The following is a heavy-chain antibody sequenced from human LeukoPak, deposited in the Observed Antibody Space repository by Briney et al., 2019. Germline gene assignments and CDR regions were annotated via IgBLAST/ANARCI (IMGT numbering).Heavy chain of an antibody. CDR3: ARGHCGGDCYSGYYFDH. CDR2: INHSGST. J-gene: IGHJ4*02. V-gene: IGHV4-34*01. D-gene: IGHD2-21*02. Sequence: SETLSLTCAVYGGSFSGYYWSWIRQPPGKGLEWIGEINHSGSTNYNPSLKSRVTISVDTSKNQFSLKLSSVTAADTAVYYCARGHCGGDCYSGYYFDHWGQGTLVTVSS. CDR1: GGSFSGYY.